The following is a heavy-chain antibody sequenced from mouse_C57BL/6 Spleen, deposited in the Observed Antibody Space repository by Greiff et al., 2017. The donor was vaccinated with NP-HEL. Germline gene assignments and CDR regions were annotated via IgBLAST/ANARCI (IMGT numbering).Heavy chain of an antibody. V-gene: IGHV3-6*01. CDR2: ISYDGSN. CDR1: GYSITSGYY. J-gene: IGHJ4*01. CDR3: ARDWEDYYAMDY. Sequence: VQLKESGPGLVKPSQSLSLTCSVTGYSITSGYYWNWIRQFPGNKPEWMGYISYDGSNNYNPSLKNRISITRDTSKNQFFLKLNSVTTEDTATYYCARDWEDYYAMDYWGQGTSVTVSS. D-gene: IGHD4-1*01.